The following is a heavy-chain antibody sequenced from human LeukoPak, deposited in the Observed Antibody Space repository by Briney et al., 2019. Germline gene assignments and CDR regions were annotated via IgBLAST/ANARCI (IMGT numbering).Heavy chain of an antibody. CDR1: GFTVSSNY. J-gene: IGHJ6*03. Sequence: GGSLRLSCAASGFTVSSNYMSWVRQAPGKGLEWVSVIYSGGSTYYADSVKGRFTISRDNSKSTLYIQMNSLRAEDTAVYYCARDSLMVYAMSMDVWGKGTTVTVSS. CDR2: IYSGGST. V-gene: IGHV3-53*01. CDR3: ARDSLMVYAMSMDV. D-gene: IGHD2-8*01.